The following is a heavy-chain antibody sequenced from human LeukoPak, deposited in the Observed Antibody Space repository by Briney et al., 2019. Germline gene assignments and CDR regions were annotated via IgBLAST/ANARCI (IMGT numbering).Heavy chain of an antibody. D-gene: IGHD5-12*01. CDR2: IYYSGST. Sequence: PSETLSLTCTVSGGSISSYYWSWIRQPPGKGLEWIGYIYYSGSTNYNPSLKSRVTISVDTSKNQFSLKLRSVTAADTAVYYCARVSGYDFVGVDYWGQGTLVTVSS. CDR3: ARVSGYDFVGVDY. J-gene: IGHJ4*02. V-gene: IGHV4-59*01. CDR1: GGSISSYY.